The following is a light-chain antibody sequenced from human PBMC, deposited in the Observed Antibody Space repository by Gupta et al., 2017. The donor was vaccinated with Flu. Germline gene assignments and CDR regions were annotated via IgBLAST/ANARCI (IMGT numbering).Light chain of an antibody. CDR2: AAS. Sequence: PSSLSASEGDRVTITSRASQKTSNTLNRYQQTPGKAPKLLIYAASRVQSGVRFRFSGSGSATDFTLTISRVKREDFATYYSQQRYNTPTTFGQGTKLEI. J-gene: IGKJ2*01. V-gene: IGKV1-39*01. CDR3: QQRYNTPTT. CDR1: QKTSNT.